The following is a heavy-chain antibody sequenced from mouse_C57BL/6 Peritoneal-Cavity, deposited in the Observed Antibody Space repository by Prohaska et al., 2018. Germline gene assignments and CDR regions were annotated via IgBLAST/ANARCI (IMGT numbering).Heavy chain of an antibody. CDR1: GYTFTDYY. D-gene: IGHD2-5*01. Sequence: EVQLQQSGPELVKPGASVKISCKASGYTFTDYYMNWVKQSHGKSLEWIGDINPNNGGTSYNQKFKGKATLTVDKSSSTAYMERRSLTSEDSAVYYCARSGAYYSKRAFAYWGQGTLVTVSA. V-gene: IGHV1-26*01. CDR2: INPNNGGT. J-gene: IGHJ3*01. CDR3: ARSGAYYSKRAFAY.